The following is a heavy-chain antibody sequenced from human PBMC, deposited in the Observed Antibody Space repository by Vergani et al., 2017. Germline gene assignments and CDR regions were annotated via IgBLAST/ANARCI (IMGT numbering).Heavy chain of an antibody. D-gene: IGHD3-22*01. CDR1: GYTFTGYY. CDR2: INPNSGGT. V-gene: IGHV1-2*02. Sequence: QVQLVQSGAEVKKPGASVKVSCKASGYTFTGYYMHWVRQAPGQGLEWMGWINPNSGGTNYAQKFQGRVTMTRDTSISTAYMELRCLRSDDTSVYYCARVSRFYYYDSSGYHDYGGQGTLVTVSS. CDR3: ARVSRFYYYDSSGYHDY. J-gene: IGHJ4*02.